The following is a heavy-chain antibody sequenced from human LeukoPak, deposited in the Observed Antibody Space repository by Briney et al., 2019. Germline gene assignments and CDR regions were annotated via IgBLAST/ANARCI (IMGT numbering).Heavy chain of an antibody. CDR1: GHSVYNYW. CDR2: IYPGDSET. V-gene: IGHV5-51*01. J-gene: IGHJ5*02. D-gene: IGHD3-22*01. CDR3: ARLNYYDSSGSKFDP. Sequence: GESLKISCKVSGHSVYNYWIGWVRQMPGKGLEWMGIIYPGDSETRYSPSFQGQVTISADKSITTAYLQWSSLKASDTAIYYCARLNYYDSSGSKFDPWGQGTLVTVSS.